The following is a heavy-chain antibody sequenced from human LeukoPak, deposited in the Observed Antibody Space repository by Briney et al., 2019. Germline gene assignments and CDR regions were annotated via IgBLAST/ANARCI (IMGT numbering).Heavy chain of an antibody. V-gene: IGHV3-11*01. Sequence: PGGSLRLSCAASGFTFRDFYMSWIRQAPGKGLEWVSFTSTTGSTIYYADSVKGRFTISRDNARNSLYLQMNSLRAEDTAVYYCASRQGQIDYWGQGTLVTVSS. J-gene: IGHJ4*02. CDR1: GFTFRDFY. CDR2: TSTTGSTI. CDR3: ASRQGQIDY.